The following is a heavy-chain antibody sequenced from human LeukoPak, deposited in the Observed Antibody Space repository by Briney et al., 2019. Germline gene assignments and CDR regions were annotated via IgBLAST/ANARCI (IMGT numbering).Heavy chain of an antibody. Sequence: GGSLRLSCAASGLTFSDYDMSWIRQAPGKGLEWVSYISSSGSTIYYADSVKGRFTISRDNAKNSLYLQMNSLRVEDTAVYYCARGSTFFYYAIDYWGQGTLVTVSS. CDR3: ARGSTFFYYAIDY. CDR1: GLTFSDYD. CDR2: ISSSGSTI. V-gene: IGHV3-11*01. J-gene: IGHJ4*02. D-gene: IGHD2/OR15-2a*01.